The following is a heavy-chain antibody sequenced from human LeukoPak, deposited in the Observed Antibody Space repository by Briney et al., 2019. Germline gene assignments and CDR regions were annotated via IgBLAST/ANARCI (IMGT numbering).Heavy chain of an antibody. CDR1: GFSLSSYA. CDR3: AGDFDY. J-gene: IGHJ4*02. V-gene: IGHV3-30-3*01. CDR2: ISHDGSNK. Sequence: GRSLRLSFAASGFSLSSYAMHWVRQAPGKGLEWVAVISHDGSNKYYADSVKGRFTISRDNSKNILYLQMNSLRAEDTAVYYCAGDFDYWGQGTLVTVSS.